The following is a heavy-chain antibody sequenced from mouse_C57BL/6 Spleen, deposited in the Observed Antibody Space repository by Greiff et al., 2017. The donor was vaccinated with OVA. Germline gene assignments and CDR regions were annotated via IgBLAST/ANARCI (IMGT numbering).Heavy chain of an antibody. CDR1: GYAFSSYW. V-gene: IGHV1-80*01. Sequence: VHLVESGAELVKPGASVKISCKASGYAFSSYWMNWVKQRPGKGLEWIGQIYPGDGDTNYNGKFKGKATLTADKSSSTAYMQLSSLTSEDSAVYFCARWNNYDYTWFAYWGQGTLVTVSA. D-gene: IGHD2-4*01. CDR2: IYPGDGDT. CDR3: ARWNNYDYTWFAY. J-gene: IGHJ3*01.